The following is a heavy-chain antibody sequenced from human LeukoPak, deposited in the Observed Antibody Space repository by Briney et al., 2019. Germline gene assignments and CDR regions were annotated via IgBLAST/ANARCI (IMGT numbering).Heavy chain of an antibody. Sequence: GGSLRLSCAASGFTFSDYYMSWIRQAPGKGLEWVAYISSSGNTRYYADSVKGRFTISRDNAKNSLYLQMNSLRAEDTAVSYCAWGGIAAFDSWGQGTLVTVSS. CDR3: AWGGIAAFDS. CDR1: GFTFSDYY. V-gene: IGHV3-11*04. J-gene: IGHJ4*02. D-gene: IGHD2-21*01. CDR2: ISSSGNTR.